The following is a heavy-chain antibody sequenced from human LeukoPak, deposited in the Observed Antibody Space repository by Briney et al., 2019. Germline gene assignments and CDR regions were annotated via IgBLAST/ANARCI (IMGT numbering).Heavy chain of an antibody. V-gene: IGHV3-9*01. CDR1: GFIFDDYA. J-gene: IGHJ4*02. D-gene: IGHD5-18*01. Sequence: GRSLRLSCAASGFIFDDYAMRWVRQAPGKGLEWVSGISRNSASIGYADSVKGRFTISRDNAKNSLYLQMNSLRAEDTAVYYCAIKRGYSFGGPDYWGQGALVTVSS. CDR3: AIKRGYSFGGPDY. CDR2: ISRNSASI.